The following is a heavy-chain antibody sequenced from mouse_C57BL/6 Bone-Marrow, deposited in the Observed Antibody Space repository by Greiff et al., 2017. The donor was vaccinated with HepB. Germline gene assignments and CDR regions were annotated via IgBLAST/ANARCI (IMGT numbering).Heavy chain of an antibody. CDR2: ISYSDST. CDR1: GYSITSDY. Sequence: EVQLQESGPGLAKPSQTLSLTCSVTGYSITSDYWNWIRKFPGNKLEYMGDISYSDSTYYNPYHKSGISITRDTSKNQYYLQLNSVTTDDTATYYCARCAYGSNYEAMDYWGQGTSVTVSS. J-gene: IGHJ4*01. D-gene: IGHD1-1*01. CDR3: ARCAYGSNYEAMDY. V-gene: IGHV3-8*01.